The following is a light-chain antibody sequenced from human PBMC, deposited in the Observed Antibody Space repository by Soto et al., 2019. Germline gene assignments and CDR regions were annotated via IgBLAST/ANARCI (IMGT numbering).Light chain of an antibody. J-gene: IGLJ1*01. V-gene: IGLV2-14*03. CDR2: DVS. Sequence: QSALTQPASVSGSPGQSITISCTGTSSDIGTYNFVSWYQQHPGKAPKLMTYDVSNRPSGVSNRFSGSKSGNTASLTISGLQAEDEADYYCSSYTASASYVFGNGTKLTVL. CDR1: SSDIGTYNF. CDR3: SSYTASASYV.